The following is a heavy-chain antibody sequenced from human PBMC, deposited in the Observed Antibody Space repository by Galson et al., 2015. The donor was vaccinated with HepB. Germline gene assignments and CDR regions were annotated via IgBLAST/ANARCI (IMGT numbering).Heavy chain of an antibody. J-gene: IGHJ5*02. Sequence: SLRLSCAASGFTFSSYAMSWVRQAPGKGLEWVSTISGSGTSTYYADSVKGRFTISRDNSKNTLYLQMNSLRAEDTAVYYCATGYGWGDSGYDFPWGQGTLVTVSS. V-gene: IGHV3-23*01. CDR3: ATGYGWGDSGYDFP. CDR2: ISGSGTST. CDR1: GFTFSSYA. D-gene: IGHD5-12*01.